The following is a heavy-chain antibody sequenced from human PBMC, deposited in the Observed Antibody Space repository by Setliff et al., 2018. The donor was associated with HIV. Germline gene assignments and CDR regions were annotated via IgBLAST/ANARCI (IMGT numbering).Heavy chain of an antibody. CDR3: ARVGHSSSYHYYGMDV. J-gene: IGHJ6*02. V-gene: IGHV1-8*02. CDR1: GYTFTSYD. D-gene: IGHD6-13*01. CDR2: MNPNSGNT. Sequence: ASVKVSCKASGYTFTSYDINWVRQATGQGLEWMGWMNPNSGNTGYAQKFQGRVTMTRNTSISTAYMELNSLRPEDTGVFYCARVGHSSSYHYYGMDVWGQGTTVTVSS.